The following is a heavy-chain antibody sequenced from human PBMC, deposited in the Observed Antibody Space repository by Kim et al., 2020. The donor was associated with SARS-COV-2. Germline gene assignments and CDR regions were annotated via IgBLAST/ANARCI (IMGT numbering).Heavy chain of an antibody. V-gene: IGHV4-34*01. D-gene: IGHD6-6*01. J-gene: IGHJ6*02. CDR3: ARGLSIAALFYYYGMDV. Sequence: LKSRVTISVDTSKNQFSLKLSSVTAADTAVYYCARGLSIAALFYYYGMDVWGQGTTVTVSS.